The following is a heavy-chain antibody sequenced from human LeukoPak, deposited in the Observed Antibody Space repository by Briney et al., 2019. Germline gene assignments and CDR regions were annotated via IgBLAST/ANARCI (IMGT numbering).Heavy chain of an antibody. CDR1: GGTFSSYA. V-gene: IGHV1-69*05. J-gene: IGHJ5*02. CDR3: ARDRPYYYDSSGSQNWFDP. D-gene: IGHD3-22*01. Sequence: GASVKVSCKASGGTFSSYAISWVRQAPGQGLEWMGRIIPIFGTANYAQKFQGRVTITTDESTSTAYMELSSLRPEDTAVYYCARDRPYYYDSSGSQNWFDPWGQGTLVTVSS. CDR2: IIPIFGTA.